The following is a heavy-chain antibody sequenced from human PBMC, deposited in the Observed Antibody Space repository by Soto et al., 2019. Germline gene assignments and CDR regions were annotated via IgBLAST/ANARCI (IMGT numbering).Heavy chain of an antibody. J-gene: IGHJ4*02. CDR1: GYTFTGYY. Sequence: ASVKVSCKASGYTFTGYYMHWVRQAPGQGLEWMGWINPNSGGTNYAQKFQGRVTMTRDTSISTAYMELSRLRSDDTAVYYCARVPIAVAGTVFDYWGQGTLVTVSS. CDR3: ARVPIAVAGTVFDY. V-gene: IGHV1-2*02. D-gene: IGHD6-19*01. CDR2: INPNSGGT.